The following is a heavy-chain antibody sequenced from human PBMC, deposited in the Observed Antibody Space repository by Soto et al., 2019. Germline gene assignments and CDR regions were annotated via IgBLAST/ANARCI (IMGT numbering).Heavy chain of an antibody. CDR2: ISSSSSTI. V-gene: IGHV3-48*01. CDR3: ARGYDYVDY. Sequence: GGSLRLSCAASGFSLSYYTMNWVRQAPGKGLEWVSYISSSSSTIYYADSVKGRFTISRDNAKNSLYLQMNSLRAEDTAVYYCARGYDYVDYWGQGTLVTVSS. D-gene: IGHD5-12*01. J-gene: IGHJ4*02. CDR1: GFSLSYYT.